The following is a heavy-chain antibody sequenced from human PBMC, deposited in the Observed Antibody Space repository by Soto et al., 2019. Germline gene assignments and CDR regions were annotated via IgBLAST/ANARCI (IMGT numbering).Heavy chain of an antibody. Sequence: SETLSLTCTVSGGSISSSSYYWGWIRQPPGKGLEWIGSISYSGSTYYNPSLQCRVTIPVDTSKNQFSLKLSSVTAADTAVYYCATDAAGYCSGGSCYGNDSWGQGTLVTVSS. CDR2: ISYSGST. J-gene: IGHJ4*02. V-gene: IGHV4-39*02. D-gene: IGHD2-15*01. CDR1: GGSISSSSYY. CDR3: ATDAAGYCSGGSCYGNDS.